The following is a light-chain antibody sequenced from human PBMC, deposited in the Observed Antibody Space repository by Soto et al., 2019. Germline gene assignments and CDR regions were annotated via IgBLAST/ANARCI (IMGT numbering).Light chain of an antibody. CDR2: EVS. V-gene: IGLV1-40*01. CDR3: SSYGGNQNAL. J-gene: IGLJ3*02. CDR1: SSNIGAGYD. Sequence: QAVVTQPPSVSGAPGQRVTISCTGSSSNIGAGYDVHWYQQLPGTAPKLIIYEVSKRPSGVPDRFSGSKSGNTASLTVSGLQADDEADFYCSSYGGNQNALFGGGTKVTVL.